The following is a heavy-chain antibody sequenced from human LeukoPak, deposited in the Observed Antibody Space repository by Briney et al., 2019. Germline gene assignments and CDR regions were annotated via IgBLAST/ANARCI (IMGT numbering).Heavy chain of an antibody. CDR1: GFTFNRYW. J-gene: IGHJ4*02. D-gene: IGHD5-12*01. V-gene: IGHV3-74*01. CDR3: ARDSGYDNGDFDY. CDR2: IRNDGSST. Sequence: GGSLRLSCVASGFTFNRYWMHWVRQAPGKGLMWVSRIRNDGSSTNYADSVKGRFTISRDNAKNTLYLQMNSLRAEDAAIYYCARDSGYDNGDFDYWGQGTLVTDSS.